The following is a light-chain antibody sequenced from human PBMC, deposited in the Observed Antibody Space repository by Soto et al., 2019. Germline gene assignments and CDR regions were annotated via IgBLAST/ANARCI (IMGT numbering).Light chain of an antibody. V-gene: IGKV1-13*02. CDR3: QQFNSYPPLT. CDR1: QGISSA. J-gene: IGKJ4*01. CDR2: DAS. Sequence: AIQLTQSPSSLSASVGDRVTITCRASQGISSALAWYQQKPGKAPKLLIYDASSLESGVPSRFSGSGSGTDFTLTISSLQPEDFATYYCQQFNSYPPLTFSGGTKVEIK.